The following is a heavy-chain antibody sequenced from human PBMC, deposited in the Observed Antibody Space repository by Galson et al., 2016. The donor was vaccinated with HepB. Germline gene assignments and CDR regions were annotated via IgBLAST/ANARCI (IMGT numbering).Heavy chain of an antibody. J-gene: IGHJ6*03. D-gene: IGHD3-10*01. CDR3: AAGFWRYYYKTRYSYYYRDG. CDR2: IYSSEST. V-gene: IGHV4-31*03. CDR1: GGSLRSGGYY. Sequence: TLSLTCTVSGGSLRSGGYYWNWIRQHPERGLEWIGYIYSSESTYYNPSLQSRVTISMHTSKHIFFLKLNSVTAAYTAVYYCAAGFWRYYYKTRYSYYYRDGWGKGTTVTVSS.